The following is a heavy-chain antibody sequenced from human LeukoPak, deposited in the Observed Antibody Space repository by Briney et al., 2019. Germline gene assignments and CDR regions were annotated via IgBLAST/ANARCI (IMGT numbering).Heavy chain of an antibody. V-gene: IGHV3-30-3*01. D-gene: IGHD6-19*01. CDR1: GFTISSYA. CDR2: ISYDGSNK. J-gene: IGHJ4*02. CDR3: AREVDSSGWSRRGYFDY. Sequence: GGSLRLSCAASGFTISSYAMHWVRQAPGKGLEWVAVISYDGSNKYYADSVKGRFTISRDNSKNTLYLQMNSLRAEDTAVYYCAREVDSSGWSRRGYFDYWGQGTLVTVSS.